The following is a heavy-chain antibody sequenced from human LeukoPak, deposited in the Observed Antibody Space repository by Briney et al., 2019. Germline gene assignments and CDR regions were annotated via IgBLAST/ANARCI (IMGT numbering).Heavy chain of an antibody. CDR2: VSYDGRKQ. CDR3: AKSVQPIYYYYGMDV. Sequence: GGSLRLSCAASGFTFSDFGMQWVRQAPGKGLEWVAVVSYDGRKQYFGDSVKGRFTVSRDNSKKTLYLQMSSLRAADTAVYFCAKSVQPIYYYYGMDVWGQGTMVTVSS. D-gene: IGHD5-18*01. V-gene: IGHV3-30*18. CDR1: GFTFSDFG. J-gene: IGHJ6*02.